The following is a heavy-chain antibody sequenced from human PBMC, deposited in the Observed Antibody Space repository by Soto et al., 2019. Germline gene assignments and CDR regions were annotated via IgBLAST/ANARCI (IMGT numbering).Heavy chain of an antibody. CDR2: ISRDGGTK. CDR3: TGEVASGY. Sequence: GGSLRLSCAASGFTFSSYSMNWVRQAPGKGLEWVAVISRDGGTKYYADSVKGRFTISRDNSRNTLFLEMNSLRSDDMAVYYCTGEVASGYWGQGTLVTVSS. V-gene: IGHV3-30*03. D-gene: IGHD2-8*02. J-gene: IGHJ4*02. CDR1: GFTFSSYS.